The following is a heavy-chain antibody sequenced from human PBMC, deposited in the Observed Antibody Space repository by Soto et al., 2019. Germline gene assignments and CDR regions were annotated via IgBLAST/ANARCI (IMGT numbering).Heavy chain of an antibody. CDR1: GGSISSSSYY. V-gene: IGHV4-39*01. CDR3: ARRWDSSGFLFDY. D-gene: IGHD3-22*01. Sequence: SETLSLTCTVSGGSISSSSYYWGWIRQPPGKGLEWIGSIYYSGSTYYNPSLKSRVTISVDTSKNQFSLKLSSVTAADTAVYYCARRWDSSGFLFDYWGQGTLVTVSS. CDR2: IYYSGST. J-gene: IGHJ4*02.